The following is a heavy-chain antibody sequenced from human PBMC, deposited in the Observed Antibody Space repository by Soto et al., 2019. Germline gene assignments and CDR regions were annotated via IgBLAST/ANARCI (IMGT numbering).Heavy chain of an antibody. CDR2: ISGGGGST. CDR3: ANMIYWFDY. V-gene: IGHV3-23*01. CDR1: GFTFSSYA. J-gene: IGHJ4*02. Sequence: EVQLLESGGGLGQPGGSLRLSCAATGFTFSSYAMTWVRQAPGKGLEWVAYISGGGGSTYYADSVKGRFTISRDNSKNTLYLQMDCLRAEDTALFYSANMIYWFDYWGQGSLGTVSS. D-gene: IGHD2-8*02.